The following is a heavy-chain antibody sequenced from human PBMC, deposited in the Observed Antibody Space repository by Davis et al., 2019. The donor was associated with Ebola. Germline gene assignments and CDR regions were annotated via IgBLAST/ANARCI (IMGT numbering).Heavy chain of an antibody. D-gene: IGHD6-13*01. Sequence: PGGSLRLSCAASGFTFSSYGMHWVRQAPGKGLEWVAVISYDGSNKYYADSVKGRFAISRDNSKNTLYLQMNSLRAEDTAVYYCAKDPPLYSSSWSGWGYCDYWGQGTLVTVSS. CDR3: AKDPPLYSSSWSGWGYCDY. CDR2: ISYDGSNK. V-gene: IGHV3-30*18. CDR1: GFTFSSYG. J-gene: IGHJ4*02.